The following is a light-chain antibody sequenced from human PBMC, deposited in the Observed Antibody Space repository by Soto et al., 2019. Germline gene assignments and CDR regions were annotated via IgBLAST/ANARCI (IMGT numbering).Light chain of an antibody. CDR2: DAS. CDR3: QQYNSYWT. Sequence: DIQMTHSPSTLSASVGDRVTITCRASQSISSWLAWYQQKAGKAPKLLIYDASSLESGVPSRFSGSGSGTDFNLTISGVRPDDFAYYYCQQYNSYWTFGQGTKVEIK. J-gene: IGKJ1*01. CDR1: QSISSW. V-gene: IGKV1-5*01.